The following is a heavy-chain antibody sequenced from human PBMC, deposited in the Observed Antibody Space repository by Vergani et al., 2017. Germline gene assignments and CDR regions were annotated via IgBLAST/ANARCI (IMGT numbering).Heavy chain of an antibody. D-gene: IGHD6-13*01. CDR2: IYYSGST. CDR3: ARDLGSSWTWYNWFDP. V-gene: IGHV4-31*03. J-gene: IGHJ5*02. Sequence: QVQLQESGPGLVKPSQTLSLTCTVSGGSISSGGYYWSWIRQHPGKGLEWIGYIYYSGSTYYNPSLKSRVTISVDTSKNRFSLKLSSVTAADTAVYYCARDLGSSWTWYNWFDPWGQGTLVTVSS. CDR1: GGSISSGGYY.